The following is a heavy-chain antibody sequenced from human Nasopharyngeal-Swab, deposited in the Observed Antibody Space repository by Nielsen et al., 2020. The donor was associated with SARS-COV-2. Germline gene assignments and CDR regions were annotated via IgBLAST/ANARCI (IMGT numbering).Heavy chain of an antibody. V-gene: IGHV3-21*01. CDR3: ASTGRELSNYFDY. CDR2: ISSSSSYI. Sequence: VRQAPGKGLEWVSSISSSSSYIYYADSVKGRFTISRDNAKNSLYLQMNSLRAEDTAVYYCASTGRELSNYFDYWGQGTLVTVSS. J-gene: IGHJ4*02. D-gene: IGHD3-16*02.